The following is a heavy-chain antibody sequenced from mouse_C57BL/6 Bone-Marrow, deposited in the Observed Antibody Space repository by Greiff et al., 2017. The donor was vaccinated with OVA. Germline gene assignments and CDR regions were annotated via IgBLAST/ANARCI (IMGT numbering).Heavy chain of an antibody. CDR1: GFTFSSYA. D-gene: IGHD1-1*01. V-gene: IGHV5-4*01. J-gene: IGHJ1*03. Sequence: EVQGVESGGGLVKPGGSLKLSCAASGFTFSSYAMSWVRQTPEKRLEWVATISDGGSYTYYPDNVKGRFTISRDNAKNNLYLQMSHLKSEDTAMYYCARSLPSDYYGSSYGWYFDVWGTGTTVTVSS. CDR2: ISDGGSYT. CDR3: ARSLPSDYYGSSYGWYFDV.